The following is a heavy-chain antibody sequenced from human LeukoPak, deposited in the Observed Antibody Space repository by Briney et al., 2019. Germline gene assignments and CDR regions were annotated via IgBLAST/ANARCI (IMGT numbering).Heavy chain of an antibody. CDR1: GFTFSDYY. D-gene: IGHD1-1*01. Sequence: AGGSLRLSCAASGFTFSDYYMSWIRQAPGKGLEWVSYISSSGSTIYYADSVKGRFTISRDNAKNSLYLQMNSLRVEDTAVYYCARDPGPYGDYMDVWGKGTTVTVSS. J-gene: IGHJ6*03. V-gene: IGHV3-11*04. CDR3: ARDPGPYGDYMDV. CDR2: ISSSGSTI.